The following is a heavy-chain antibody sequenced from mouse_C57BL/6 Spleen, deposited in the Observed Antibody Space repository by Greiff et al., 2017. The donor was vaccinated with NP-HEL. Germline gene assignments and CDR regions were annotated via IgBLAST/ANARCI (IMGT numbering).Heavy chain of an antibody. CDR3: ARYGYDGYYYWYFDV. CDR2: IYPRSGNT. J-gene: IGHJ1*03. D-gene: IGHD2-3*01. V-gene: IGHV1-81*01. Sequence: QVQLQQSGAELARPGASVKLSCKASGYTFTSYGISWVKQRTGQGLEWIGEIYPRSGNTYYNEKFKGKATLTADKSSSTAYMELRSLTSEDSAVYFCARYGYDGYYYWYFDVWGTGTTVTVSS. CDR1: GYTFTSYG.